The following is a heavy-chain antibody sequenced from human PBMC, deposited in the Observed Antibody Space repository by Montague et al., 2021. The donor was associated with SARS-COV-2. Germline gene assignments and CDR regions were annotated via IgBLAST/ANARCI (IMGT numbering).Heavy chain of an antibody. Sequence: PALVKPTQTLTLTCTFSGFSLSTSGVGVGWIRQPPGKALEWLALIYWDDDMRYSPSLKSRLTITKDTSKNQVVLTMTNMDLVDTATYYCAHRQNSGWWGDWFDPWGQGTLVTVSS. CDR1: GFSLSTSGVG. D-gene: IGHD6-19*01. V-gene: IGHV2-5*02. CDR2: IYWDDDM. J-gene: IGHJ5*02. CDR3: AHRQNSGWWGDWFDP.